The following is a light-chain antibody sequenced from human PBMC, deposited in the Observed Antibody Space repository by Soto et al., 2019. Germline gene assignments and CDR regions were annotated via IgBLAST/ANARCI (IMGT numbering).Light chain of an antibody. Sequence: DIQMAQSPSSLSASVGDRVTITCRASQSISSYLNWYQQKPGKAPKLLIYAASSLQSGVPSRFSGSGSGTDFTLTISRLQPEDFATYYCQQSYSTSVFGQGTRLEIK. CDR3: QQSYSTSV. V-gene: IGKV1-39*01. J-gene: IGKJ5*01. CDR1: QSISSY. CDR2: AAS.